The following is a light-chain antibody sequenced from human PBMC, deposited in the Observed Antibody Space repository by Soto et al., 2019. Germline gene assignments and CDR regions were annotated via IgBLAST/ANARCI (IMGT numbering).Light chain of an antibody. CDR1: QSVKNY. V-gene: IGKV3-11*01. Sequence: EIVLTQSPATLSLSPGERATLSCRASQSVKNYLAWYQQKPGQAPRLLIYDASNRATGIPARFSGSGSGTDFTLTISSLEPEDSAVYYCQQRSNWPPVTFGGGTKVEIE. J-gene: IGKJ4*01. CDR3: QQRSNWPPVT. CDR2: DAS.